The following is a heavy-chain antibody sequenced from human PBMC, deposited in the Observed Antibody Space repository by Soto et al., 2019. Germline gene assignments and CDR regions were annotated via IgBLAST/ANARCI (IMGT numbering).Heavy chain of an antibody. D-gene: IGHD1-20*01. CDR1: GFTLSNAW. V-gene: IGHV3-15*01. CDR2: IKSKIAGGTT. Sequence: PGGCMRLSCAACGFTLSNAWIGGARQATGNGLEWVGRIKSKIAGGTTYYAAAVEGRFTISREDSKNTVYLQMDSLKTEDTAVYYCATKRTGITTIGPGYWGQGTLVTVSS. CDR3: ATKRTGITTIGPGY. J-gene: IGHJ4*02.